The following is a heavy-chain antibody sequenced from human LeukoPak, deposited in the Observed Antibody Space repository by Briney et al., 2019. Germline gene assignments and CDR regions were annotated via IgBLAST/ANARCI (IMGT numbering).Heavy chain of an antibody. Sequence: PGGSLRLSCAASGFTFRSWYMYWVRQRPGKGLEWLCRITSDGSTSYYADSVRGRFTISRDNAKNTLYLQMNSLTDEDTAVYYCASPKPDYWGQGTPVTVSS. CDR3: ASPKPDY. J-gene: IGHJ4*02. V-gene: IGHV3-74*01. CDR1: GFTFRSWY. CDR2: ITSDGSTS.